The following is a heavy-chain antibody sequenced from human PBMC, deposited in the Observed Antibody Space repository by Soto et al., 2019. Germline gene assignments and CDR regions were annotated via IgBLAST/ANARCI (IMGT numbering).Heavy chain of an antibody. V-gene: IGHV4-59*12. Sequence: QVQLQESGPGLGKPSETLSLTCTVSGGSISSYYWSWIRQPPGKGLEWIGYIYYSGSTNYNPSLKSRVTISLDTSKNQFSLKLSSVTAADTAVYYCARDRYDSSAYYIDIWGQGTMVTVSS. CDR3: ARDRYDSSAYYIDI. CDR1: GGSISSYY. CDR2: IYYSGST. J-gene: IGHJ3*02. D-gene: IGHD3-22*01.